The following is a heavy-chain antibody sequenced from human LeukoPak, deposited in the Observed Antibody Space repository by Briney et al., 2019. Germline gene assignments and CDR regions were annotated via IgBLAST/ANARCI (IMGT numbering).Heavy chain of an antibody. J-gene: IGHJ4*02. V-gene: IGHV4-30-2*01. CDR3: ARVDWNYNFDY. CDR2: IYHRGSI. D-gene: IGHD1-7*01. Sequence: PSETLSLTCTVSGGSINSTYYWSWIRQPPGKGLEWIGYIYHRGSIYSNPSLRSRITMLIDMSKNQFSLNVSSVTAADRAVYYCARVDWNYNFDYWGQGTLVTVSS. CDR1: GGSINSTYY.